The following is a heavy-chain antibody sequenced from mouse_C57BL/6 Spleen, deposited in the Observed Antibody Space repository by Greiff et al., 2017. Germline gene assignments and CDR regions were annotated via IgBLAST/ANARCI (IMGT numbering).Heavy chain of an antibody. J-gene: IGHJ4*01. CDR3: ARGDGDPYYAMDY. D-gene: IGHD2-13*01. Sequence: VQLQQSGPELVKPGASVKIPCKASGYTFTDYNMDWVKQSHGKSLEWIGDINPNNGGTIYNQKFKGKATLTVDKSSSTAYMELRSLTSEDTAVYYCARGDGDPYYAMDYWGQGASVTVST. CDR1: GYTFTDYN. V-gene: IGHV1-18*01. CDR2: INPNNGGT.